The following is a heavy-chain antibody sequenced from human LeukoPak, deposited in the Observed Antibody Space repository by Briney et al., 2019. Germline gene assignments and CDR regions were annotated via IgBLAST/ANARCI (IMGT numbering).Heavy chain of an antibody. Sequence: PSETLSLTCAVYGGSFSGYYWSWIRQPAGKGLEWIGRIYTSGSTNYNPSLKSRVTMSVDTSKNQFSLKLSSVTAADTAVYYCASGGVIAYFDYWGQGTLVTVSS. J-gene: IGHJ4*02. CDR1: GGSFSGYY. D-gene: IGHD3-16*02. CDR2: IYTSGST. V-gene: IGHV4-59*10. CDR3: ASGGVIAYFDY.